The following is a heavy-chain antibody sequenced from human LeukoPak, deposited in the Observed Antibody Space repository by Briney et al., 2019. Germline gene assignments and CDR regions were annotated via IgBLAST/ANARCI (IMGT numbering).Heavy chain of an antibody. D-gene: IGHD2-2*01. CDR3: ARGLSSTSFPYKKYYYYMDV. CDR2: ISAYNGNT. J-gene: IGHJ6*03. CDR1: GYTFTSYD. Sequence: ASVKVSCKASGYTFTSYDINWVRQATGQGLEWMGWISAYNGNTNYAQKLQGRVTMTTDTSTSTAYMELRSLRSDDTAVYYCARGLSSTSFPYKKYYYYMDVWGKGTTVTVSS. V-gene: IGHV1-18*01.